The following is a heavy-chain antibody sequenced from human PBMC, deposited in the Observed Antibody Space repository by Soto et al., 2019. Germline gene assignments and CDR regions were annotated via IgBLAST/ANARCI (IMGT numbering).Heavy chain of an antibody. D-gene: IGHD6-13*01. Sequence: PGGSLRLSCAASGFTFSDYYMSWIRQAPGKGLEWVSYISSSGSYTNYADSVKGRFTISRDNAKNSLYLQMNSLRAEDTAVYYSARARIAAAAYNWFDPWGQGTLVTVSS. CDR2: ISSSGSYT. CDR1: GFTFSDYY. V-gene: IGHV3-11*06. CDR3: ARARIAAAAYNWFDP. J-gene: IGHJ5*02.